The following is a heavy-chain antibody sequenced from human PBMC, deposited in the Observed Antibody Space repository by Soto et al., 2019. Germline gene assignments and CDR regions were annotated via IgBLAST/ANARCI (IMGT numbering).Heavy chain of an antibody. CDR1: GYTFTSYG. CDR2: ISAYNGNT. Sequence: QVQLVQSGAEVKKPGASVKVSCKASGYTFTSYGISWVRQAPGQGLEWMGWISAYNGNTNYAQKLQGRVTMTTDTSTSTAYMELRSLRSDVTAVYYCARERYCSSTSCRPYYYYGMDVWGQGTTVTVSS. D-gene: IGHD2-2*01. CDR3: ARERYCSSTSCRPYYYYGMDV. V-gene: IGHV1-18*01. J-gene: IGHJ6*02.